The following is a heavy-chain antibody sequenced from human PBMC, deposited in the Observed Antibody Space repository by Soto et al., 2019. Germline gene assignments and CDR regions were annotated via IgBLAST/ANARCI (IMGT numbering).Heavy chain of an antibody. CDR2: IKEDGSGK. V-gene: IGHV3-7*03. Sequence: GGSLRLSCTASGFTFSSYWMSWVRQAPGKGLGWVANIKEDGSGKYYVDSVKGRFSISRDNARNSLYLQMNNLRVEDTAVYYCVRVGRLGGYWRQGALVTVSS. J-gene: IGHJ4*02. D-gene: IGHD3-16*01. CDR3: VRVGRLGGY. CDR1: GFTFSSYW.